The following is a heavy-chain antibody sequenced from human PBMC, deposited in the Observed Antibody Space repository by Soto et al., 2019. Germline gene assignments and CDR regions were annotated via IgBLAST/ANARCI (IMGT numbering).Heavy chain of an antibody. CDR1: GFTFSSYG. Sequence: GGSLRLSCAASGFTFSSYGMHWVRQAPGKGLEWVAVIWYDGSNKYYADSVKGRFTISRDNSKNTLYLQMNSLRAEDTAVYYCARPKRTYCSSTSCPVVYWGQGTLVTVSS. D-gene: IGHD2-2*01. CDR2: IWYDGSNK. J-gene: IGHJ4*02. CDR3: ARPKRTYCSSTSCPVVY. V-gene: IGHV3-33*01.